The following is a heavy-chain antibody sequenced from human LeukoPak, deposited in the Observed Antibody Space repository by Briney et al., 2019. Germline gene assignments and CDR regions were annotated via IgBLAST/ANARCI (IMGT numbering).Heavy chain of an antibody. CDR2: INPSGGST. D-gene: IGHD6-19*01. CDR3: ARGGSLAAAPHRYYFDY. J-gene: IGHJ4*02. V-gene: IGHV1-46*01. Sequence: ASVKVSCKASGYTFTSYCMHWVRQAPGQGLEWMGIINPSGGSTTYAQKFQGRVTMTRDTSTSTVYMELSSLRSEDTAVFYCARGGSLAAAPHRYYFDYWGQGTPVTVSS. CDR1: GYTFTSYC.